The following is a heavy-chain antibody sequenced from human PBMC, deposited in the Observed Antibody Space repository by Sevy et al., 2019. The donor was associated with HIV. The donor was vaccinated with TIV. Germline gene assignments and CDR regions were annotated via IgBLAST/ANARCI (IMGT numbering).Heavy chain of an antibody. Sequence: SQTLSLTCAISGDSVSSNSAAWNWIRQSPSRGLEWLGRTYYRSKWYNDYAISVKSRITINPATSKNQFSLQLNSVTPEDTAVYYCARVTDPYSSSPQGAFDIWGQGTMVTVSS. CDR3: ARVTDPYSSSPQGAFDI. V-gene: IGHV6-1*01. D-gene: IGHD6-6*01. CDR1: GDSVSSNSAA. J-gene: IGHJ3*02. CDR2: TYYRSKWYN.